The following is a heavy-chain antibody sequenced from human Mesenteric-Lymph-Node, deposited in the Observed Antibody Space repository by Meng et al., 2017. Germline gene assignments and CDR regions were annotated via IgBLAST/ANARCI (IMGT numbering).Heavy chain of an antibody. V-gene: IGHV4-39*07. Sequence: GSLRLTCTVSGGSISSSSYYWGWIRQPPGKGLEWIGSIYYSGSTYYNPSLKSRVTISVDTSKNQFSLKLSSVTAADTAVYYCARGSGGIAVAGTVNWFDPWGQGTLVTVSS. J-gene: IGHJ5*02. CDR2: IYYSGST. CDR1: GGSISSSSYY. CDR3: ARGSGGIAVAGTVNWFDP. D-gene: IGHD6-19*01.